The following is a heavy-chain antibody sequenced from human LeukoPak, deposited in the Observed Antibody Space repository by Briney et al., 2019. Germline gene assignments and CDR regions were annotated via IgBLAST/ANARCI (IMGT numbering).Heavy chain of an antibody. CDR2: INHSGST. D-gene: IGHD2-2*01. V-gene: IGHV4-34*01. J-gene: IGHJ5*02. CDR3: ARGYCSSTSCYRGWFDP. Sequence: SETLSLTCAVYGGSFSGYYWSWIRQPPGKGLEWIGEINHSGSTNYNPSLKSRVTISVDTSKNQFSLKLSSVTAADTAVYYCARGYCSSTSCYRGWFDPWGQGTLVTVSS. CDR1: GGSFSGYY.